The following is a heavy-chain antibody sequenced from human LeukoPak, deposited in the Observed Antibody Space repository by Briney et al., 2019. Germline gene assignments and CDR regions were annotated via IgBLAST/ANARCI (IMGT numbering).Heavy chain of an antibody. CDR3: ARDRRSSDNWFDP. J-gene: IGHJ5*02. V-gene: IGHV1-18*01. D-gene: IGHD3-22*01. CDR2: ISVYNGNT. Sequence: ASVKVSCKASGYTFISYGITWVRQAPGQGLEWMGWISVYNGNTNYAQKLQGRVTMTTDTSTSTAYMELRSLRSDDTAVYYCARDRRSSDNWFDPWGQGTLVTVSS. CDR1: GYTFISYG.